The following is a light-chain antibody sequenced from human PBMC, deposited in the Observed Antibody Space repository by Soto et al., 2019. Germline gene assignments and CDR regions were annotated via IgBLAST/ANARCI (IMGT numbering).Light chain of an antibody. CDR2: RNN. J-gene: IGLJ1*01. V-gene: IGLV1-47*01. Sequence: QSVLTQPASVSGSPGQSITISNIGSNYVYWYQQLPGTAPKLLIYRNNQRPSGVPDRFSGSKSGTSASLAISGLRSDDEADYFCATWDDSLNGFYVFGTGTKVTVL. CDR1: NIGSNY. CDR3: ATWDDSLNGFYV.